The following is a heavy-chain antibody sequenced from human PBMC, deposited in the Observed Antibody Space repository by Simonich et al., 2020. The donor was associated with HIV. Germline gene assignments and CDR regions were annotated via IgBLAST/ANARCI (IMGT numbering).Heavy chain of an antibody. D-gene: IGHD3-22*01. J-gene: IGHJ6*03. CDR3: ATTGHYDSSTYFYYYYYMDV. V-gene: IGHV1-69*09. CDR1: GGAFSSYS. CDR2: LIPIRKIP. Sequence: QVQLVQSGAEVKKPGSSVKVSCKASGGAFSSYSISWVRQAPGQGLGWMGGLIPIRKIPKDAKRFQGRVTITADKPTSTAYMELSSLRSEDTAVYYCATTGHYDSSTYFYYYYYMDVWGKGTTVTVSS.